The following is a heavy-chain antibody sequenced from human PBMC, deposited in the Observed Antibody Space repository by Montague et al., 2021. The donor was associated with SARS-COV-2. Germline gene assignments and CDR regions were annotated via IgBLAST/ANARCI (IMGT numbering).Heavy chain of an antibody. D-gene: IGHD1-26*01. J-gene: IGHJ3*02. CDR3: ARIWGATRGDAFDI. V-gene: IGHV2-70*01. CDR1: GFSLSTSGMC. Sequence: PALVKPTQTLILTCTFSGFSLSTSGMCVSWIRQPPGKALEWLALIDWDDDKYYSTSPKTRLTISKDTSKNQVVLTMTNMDPVGTATYYCARIWGATRGDAFDIWGQGTMVTVSS. CDR2: IDWDDDK.